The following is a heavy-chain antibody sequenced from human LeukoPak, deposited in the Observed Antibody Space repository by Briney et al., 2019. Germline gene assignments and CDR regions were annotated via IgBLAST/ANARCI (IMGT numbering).Heavy chain of an antibody. CDR1: GSTFSSYE. D-gene: IGHD2-2*01. CDR2: ISSSGSTI. J-gene: IGHJ6*02. CDR3: ARDFVVVVPAAMRFYYYYGMDV. Sequence: SGGSLRLSCAASGSTFSSYEMNWVRQAPGKGLEWVSYISSSGSTIYYADSVKGRFTISRDNAKNSLYLQMNSLRAEDTAVYYCARDFVVVVPAAMRFYYYYGMDVWGQGTTVTVSS. V-gene: IGHV3-48*03.